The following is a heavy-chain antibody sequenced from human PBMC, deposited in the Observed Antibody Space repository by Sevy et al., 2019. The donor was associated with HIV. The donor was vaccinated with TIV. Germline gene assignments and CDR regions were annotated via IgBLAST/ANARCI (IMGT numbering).Heavy chain of an antibody. J-gene: IGHJ4*02. D-gene: IGHD3-22*01. Sequence: ASVKVSCKASGYTFTGYYVHWLRQAPGQGLEWMGWINPKTGGTYFAKKFQDRVTMTTGTSITTAYLELGGLRFDDTAVYYCAGMGDYFDTSGYYPLKYWGQGTLVTVSS. CDR3: AGMGDYFDTSGYYPLKY. CDR2: INPKTGGT. V-gene: IGHV1-2*02. CDR1: GYTFTGYY.